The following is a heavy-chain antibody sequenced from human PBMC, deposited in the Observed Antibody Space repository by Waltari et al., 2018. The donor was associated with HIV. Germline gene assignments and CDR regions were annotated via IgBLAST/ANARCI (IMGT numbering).Heavy chain of an antibody. J-gene: IGHJ4*02. D-gene: IGHD2-21*02. CDR1: GFTVSRTY. CDR2: IYSGGST. Sequence: EVQLVETGGGLIQPGGSLSLSCAASGFTVSRTYMSWVRQVPGKGLEWVSVIYSGGSTYYADSVKGRFTISRDNSKNTLYLQMNSLRAEDTAVYYCARESAYCGGDCYLDYWGQGTLVTVSS. CDR3: ARESAYCGGDCYLDY. V-gene: IGHV3-53*02.